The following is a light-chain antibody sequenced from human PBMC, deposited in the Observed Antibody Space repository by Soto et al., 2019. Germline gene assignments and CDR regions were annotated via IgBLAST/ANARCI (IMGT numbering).Light chain of an antibody. CDR2: DAS. J-gene: IGKJ1*01. CDR3: QQYASAPRT. V-gene: IGKV3-20*01. Sequence: EIMLTQAPGTLSLSPGDRATLSCRASQSVSGSYLAWYQQKPGQAPRLLIYDASSRATGIPDRFSGSGSGTDFTLTISRLEPEDFAVYYCQQYASAPRTFAQGPKVGIK. CDR1: QSVSGSY.